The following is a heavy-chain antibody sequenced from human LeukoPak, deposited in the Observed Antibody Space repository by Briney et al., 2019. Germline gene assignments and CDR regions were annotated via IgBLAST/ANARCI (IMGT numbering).Heavy chain of an antibody. J-gene: IGHJ4*02. Sequence: GGSLRLSCAASGFTFRSYAMHWVRQAPGKGLEWVAVISYDGSNKYYAHSVKGRFTISRNNSKNTLYLQMNSLRAEDTAVYYCAREGGYDSSGYYRENSELDYWGREPWSPSPQ. CDR3: AREGGYDSSGYYRENSELDY. CDR1: GFTFRSYA. D-gene: IGHD3-22*01. V-gene: IGHV3-30*04. CDR2: ISYDGSNK.